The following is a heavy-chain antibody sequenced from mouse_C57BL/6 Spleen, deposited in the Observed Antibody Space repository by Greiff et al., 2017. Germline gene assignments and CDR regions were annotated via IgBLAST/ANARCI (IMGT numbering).Heavy chain of an antibody. D-gene: IGHD1-1*01. J-gene: IGHJ4*01. Sequence: DVKLQESGPVLVKPGPSVKISCKASGFTFTDYYMHWVKQSHGKSLEWIGLVYPYNGGTSYNQKFKGKATLTVDTSSSTAYMELNSLTSEDSAVYYCARAYYGSSYDAMDYWGQGTSVTVSS. CDR1: GFTFTDYY. V-gene: IGHV1-36*01. CDR3: ARAYYGSSYDAMDY. CDR2: VYPYNGGT.